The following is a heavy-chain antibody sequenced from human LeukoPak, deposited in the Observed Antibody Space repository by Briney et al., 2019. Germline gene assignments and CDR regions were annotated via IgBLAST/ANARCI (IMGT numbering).Heavy chain of an antibody. V-gene: IGHV3-49*03. D-gene: IGHD6-19*01. CDR3: TFSAGNYYSYYMDV. CDR1: GFTFGGYA. Sequence: GGSLRLSCTASGFTFGGYAMSWCRQAPGKGLEWVGFIRSKAYGGTTEYAASVKGRFTISRDDSKSIAYLQMNSLTTEDTAVYYCTFSAGNYYSYYMDVWGKGTTVTVSS. J-gene: IGHJ6*03. CDR2: IRSKAYGGTT.